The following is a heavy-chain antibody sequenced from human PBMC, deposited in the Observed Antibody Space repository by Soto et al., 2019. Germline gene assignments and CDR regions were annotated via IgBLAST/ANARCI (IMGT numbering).Heavy chain of an antibody. CDR1: GYRFTDYW. Sequence: PGESLKISCKGSGYRFTDYWIAWVRQMPGKGLEWMGIIYPDNSNTRNSPSFQGQVTISADKSISTAHLEWSSLKASDSALYYCARFGGAALWYNWFDSWGQGTVVTVS. CDR3: ARFGGAALWYNWFDS. J-gene: IGHJ5*01. V-gene: IGHV5-51*01. CDR2: IYPDNSNT. D-gene: IGHD3-16*01.